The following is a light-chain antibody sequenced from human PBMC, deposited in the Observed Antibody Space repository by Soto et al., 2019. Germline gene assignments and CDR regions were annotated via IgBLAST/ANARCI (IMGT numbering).Light chain of an antibody. Sequence: QSALTQPPSVSGSPGQSVTISCTGTSTDFVSYNRVSWYQQPPGTAPKLIIYGARNRPSGVPDRFSGSKSGNTASLTISGLQAADEADYYCSLYTSENTYVFGTGTKLTVL. V-gene: IGLV2-18*01. J-gene: IGLJ1*01. CDR3: SLYTSENTYV. CDR2: GAR. CDR1: STDFVSYNR.